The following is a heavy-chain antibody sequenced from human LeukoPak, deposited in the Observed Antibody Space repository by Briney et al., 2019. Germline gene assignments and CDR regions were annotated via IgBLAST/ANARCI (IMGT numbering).Heavy chain of an antibody. D-gene: IGHD3-22*01. CDR1: GGSISSYY. J-gene: IGHJ1*01. V-gene: IGHV4-4*07. CDR3: ARDTGWEDYYDSSGLDLQQ. Sequence: SETLSLTCTVSGGSISSYYWSWIRQPAGKGLEWIGRIYTSGSTNYNPSLKSRVTMSVDTSKNQFSLKLSSVTAADTAVYYCARDTGWEDYYDSSGLDLQQWGQGTLVTVSS. CDR2: IYTSGST.